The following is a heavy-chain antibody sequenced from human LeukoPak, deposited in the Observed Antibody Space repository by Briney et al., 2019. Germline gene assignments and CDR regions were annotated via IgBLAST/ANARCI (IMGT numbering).Heavy chain of an antibody. Sequence: GGSLRLSCAASGFTFSSYSMNWVRQAPGKGLEWVSYISSSGSTIYYADSVKGRFTISRDNAKNSLYLQMNSLRAEDTAVYYCARDLWFGELLFRFDYWGQGTLVTVSS. CDR3: ARDLWFGELLFRFDY. D-gene: IGHD3-10*01. V-gene: IGHV3-48*04. CDR1: GFTFSSYS. CDR2: ISSSGSTI. J-gene: IGHJ4*02.